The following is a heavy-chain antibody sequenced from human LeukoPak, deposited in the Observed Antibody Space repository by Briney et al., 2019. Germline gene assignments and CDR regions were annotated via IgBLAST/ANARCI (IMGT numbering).Heavy chain of an antibody. J-gene: IGHJ3*02. CDR2: ISSSSSTI. Sequence: GGSLRLSCAASGFTFSSYSMNWVRQAPGKGLEWVSYISSSSSTIYYADSVKGRFTISRDNAKNSLYLQMNSLRAEDTAVYYCARVTYNWNDFDAFDIWGQGTMVTVSS. D-gene: IGHD1-1*01. CDR1: GFTFSSYS. V-gene: IGHV3-48*01. CDR3: ARVTYNWNDFDAFDI.